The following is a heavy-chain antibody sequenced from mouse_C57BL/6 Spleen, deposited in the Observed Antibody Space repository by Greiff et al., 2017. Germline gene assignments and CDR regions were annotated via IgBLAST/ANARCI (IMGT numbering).Heavy chain of an antibody. D-gene: IGHD2-1*01. V-gene: IGHV1-72*01. Sequence: QVQLQQPGAELVKPGASVKLSCKASGYTFTSYWMHWVKQRPGRGLEWIGRIDPNSGGTKYNEKFKSKATLTVDKPSSPACMQLSSLTAEDSAVYYCARSLYEGNFYFDYWGQGTTRTVSS. CDR3: ARSLYEGNFYFDY. CDR2: IDPNSGGT. CDR1: GYTFTSYW. J-gene: IGHJ2*01.